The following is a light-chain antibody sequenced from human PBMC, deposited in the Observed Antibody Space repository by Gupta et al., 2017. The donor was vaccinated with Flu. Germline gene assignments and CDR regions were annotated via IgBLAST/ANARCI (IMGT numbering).Light chain of an antibody. CDR3: QAWDRNTDYV. J-gene: IGLJ1*01. V-gene: IGLV3-1*01. Sequence: SFELTQPPSVSVSPGQTANITRSGDNLGNKYACWYQQKSGQSPVLVIYQDSKRPSGIPERFSGSSSGNTATLTITGTQAVDEADYYCQAWDRNTDYVFGAGTKVTVL. CDR1: NLGNKY. CDR2: QDS.